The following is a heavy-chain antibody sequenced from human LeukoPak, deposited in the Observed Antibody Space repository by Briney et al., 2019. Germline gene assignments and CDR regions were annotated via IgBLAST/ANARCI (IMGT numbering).Heavy chain of an antibody. J-gene: IGHJ4*02. Sequence: SETLSLTCTVSGGSMNNYYWSWIRQTPGKGLEWIGYIYYSGSTNYNPSLQGRVIISVDTSKNQFSLKMTSVTAADTAVYYCARGSGVYAPGETEYYFDYWGQGTLVTVSS. V-gene: IGHV4-59*01. CDR3: ARGSGVYAPGETEYYFDY. CDR2: IYYSGST. D-gene: IGHD5/OR15-5a*01. CDR1: GGSMNNYY.